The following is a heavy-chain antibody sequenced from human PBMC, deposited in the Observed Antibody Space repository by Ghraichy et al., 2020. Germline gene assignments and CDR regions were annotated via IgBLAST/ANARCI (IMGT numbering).Heavy chain of an antibody. D-gene: IGHD2-21*02. J-gene: IGHJ6*02. CDR2: ISPDNENS. V-gene: IGHV1-18*01. CDR3: ARDVGCGGVCYSIYYYGMEA. CDR1: GYTFRSYG. Sequence: ASVKVSCKASGYTFRSYGISWVRQAPGQGLEWMGWISPDNENSNYAQNFQGRVTVTTDTPTSTVHMELRGLRSDDTAVYYCARDVGCGGVCYSIYYYGMEASGQGTTMTV.